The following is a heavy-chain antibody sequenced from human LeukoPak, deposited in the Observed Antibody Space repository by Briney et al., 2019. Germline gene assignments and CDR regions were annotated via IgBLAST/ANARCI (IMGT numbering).Heavy chain of an antibody. V-gene: IGHV3-48*01. Sequence: GGSLRLSCAASGFTFSSYSMNWVRQALGKGLEWVSYISSSSSTIYYADSVKGRFTISRDNAKNSLYLQMNSLRAEDTAVYYCARVGVVVPAAADTASAHYYYMDVWGKGTTVTVSS. J-gene: IGHJ6*03. D-gene: IGHD2-2*01. CDR3: ARVGVVVPAAADTASAHYYYMDV. CDR1: GFTFSSYS. CDR2: ISSSSSTI.